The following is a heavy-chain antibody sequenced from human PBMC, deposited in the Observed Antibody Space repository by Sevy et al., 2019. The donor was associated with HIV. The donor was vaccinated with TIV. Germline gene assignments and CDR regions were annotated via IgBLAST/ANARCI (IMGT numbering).Heavy chain of an antibody. D-gene: IGHD3-9*01. CDR2: ISSSGSTI. CDR1: GFTFSDYY. Sequence: GESLKISCAASGFTFSDYYMSWIRQAPGKGLEWVSYISSSGSTIYYADSVKGRFTISRDNAKNSLYLQMNSLRAEDTAVYYCAREGSYYDILTGYHTYFDYWGQGTLVTVSS. V-gene: IGHV3-11*04. J-gene: IGHJ4*02. CDR3: AREGSYYDILTGYHTYFDY.